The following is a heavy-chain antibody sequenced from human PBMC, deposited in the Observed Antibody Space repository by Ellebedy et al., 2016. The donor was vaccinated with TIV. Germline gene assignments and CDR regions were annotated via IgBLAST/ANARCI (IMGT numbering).Heavy chain of an antibody. CDR2: IFPVLGRI. J-gene: IGHJ3*01. V-gene: IGHV1-69*13. CDR1: GGSFSRYA. Sequence: AASVKVSCKTTGGSFSRYALSWARQAPGQGLEWMGGIFPVLGRINYAQKFQGRVTITADGSTRTIYLDLNSLRSEDTAVYYCARVGLPAHFDFWGQGTRVTVSS. CDR3: ARVGLPAHFDF. D-gene: IGHD3/OR15-3a*01.